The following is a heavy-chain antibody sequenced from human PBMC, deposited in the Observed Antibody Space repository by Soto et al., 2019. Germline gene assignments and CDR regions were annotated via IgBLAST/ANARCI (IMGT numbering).Heavy chain of an antibody. J-gene: IGHJ6*02. D-gene: IGHD2-2*01. CDR1: GFTFSSYD. CDR3: ARAESSSSKKYYYYGMDV. V-gene: IGHV3-13*01. CDR2: IGTAGDT. Sequence: SLRLSCAASGFTFSSYDMHWVRQATGKGLEWVSAIGTAGDTYYPGSVKGRFTISRENAKNSLYLQMNSLRAGDTAVYYCARAESSSSKKYYYYGMDVWGQGTTVTVSS.